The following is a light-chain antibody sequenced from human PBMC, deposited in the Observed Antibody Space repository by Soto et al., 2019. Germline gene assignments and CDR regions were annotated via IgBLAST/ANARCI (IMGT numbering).Light chain of an antibody. CDR2: EVN. CDR3: SSYAGNNNYV. J-gene: IGLJ1*01. CDR1: SSDVGGYNY. Sequence: QSVLTQPPSASGSPGQSVAISCTGTSSDVGGYNYVSWYQLHPGKAPKLMIYEVNLRPPGVPDRFSGSKSGNTASLTVSGLQAEDEADYYCSSYAGNNNYVLGTGTKVTVL. V-gene: IGLV2-8*01.